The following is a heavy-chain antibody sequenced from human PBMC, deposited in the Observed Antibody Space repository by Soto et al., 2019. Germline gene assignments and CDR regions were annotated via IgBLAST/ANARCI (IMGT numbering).Heavy chain of an antibody. Sequence: PGESLKISCKGSGYSFTSYWIGWVRQMPGKGLEWMGIIYPGDSDTRYSPSFQGQVTISADKSISTAYLQWSSLKASDTAMYYCARTPDYGSGALKYYYGMDVWGQGTTVTVSS. D-gene: IGHD3-10*01. CDR1: GYSFTSYW. CDR2: IYPGDSDT. V-gene: IGHV5-51*01. CDR3: ARTPDYGSGALKYYYGMDV. J-gene: IGHJ6*02.